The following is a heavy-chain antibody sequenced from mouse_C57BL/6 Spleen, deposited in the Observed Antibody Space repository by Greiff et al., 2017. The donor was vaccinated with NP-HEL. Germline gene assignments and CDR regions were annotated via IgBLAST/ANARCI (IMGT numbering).Heavy chain of an antibody. J-gene: IGHJ3*01. CDR3: ARELTGYSWFAY. V-gene: IGHV5-4*01. CDR1: GFTFSSYA. CDR2: ISDGGSYT. Sequence: EVKVVESGGGLVKPGGSLKLSCAASGFTFSSYAMSWVRQTPEKRLEWVATISDGGSYTYYPDNVKGRFTISRDNAKNNLYLQMSHLKSEDTAMYYCARELTGYSWFAYWGQGTLVTVSA. D-gene: IGHD4-1*01.